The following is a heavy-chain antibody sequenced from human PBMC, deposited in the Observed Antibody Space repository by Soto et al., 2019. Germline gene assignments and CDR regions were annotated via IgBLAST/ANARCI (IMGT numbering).Heavy chain of an antibody. D-gene: IGHD6-6*01. V-gene: IGHV3-64*01. Sequence: EVQLAESGGGLAQPGGSLRLSCAASGFTLSGYAVDWVRQAPGKGLEYVSGISSNGVGIYYANSVQGRFTISRDNSKNTVYLQMGSLRPEDMAVYYCARRARPDFYYMDVWGKGTTVTVS. CDR2: ISSNGVGI. CDR3: ARRARPDFYYMDV. CDR1: GFTLSGYA. J-gene: IGHJ6*03.